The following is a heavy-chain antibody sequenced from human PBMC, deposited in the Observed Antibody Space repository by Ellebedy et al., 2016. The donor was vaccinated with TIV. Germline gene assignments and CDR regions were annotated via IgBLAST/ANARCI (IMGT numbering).Heavy chain of an antibody. CDR3: ARVGTPYCGGDCYPEVDY. Sequence: ASVKVSXKVSGYTLTELSMHWVRQAPGKGLEWMGGFDPEDGETIYAQKFQGRVTMTEDTSTDTAYMGLSSLRSEDTAVYYCARVGTPYCGGDCYPEVDYWGQGTLVTVSS. J-gene: IGHJ4*02. CDR2: FDPEDGET. V-gene: IGHV1-24*01. CDR1: GYTLTELS. D-gene: IGHD2-21*02.